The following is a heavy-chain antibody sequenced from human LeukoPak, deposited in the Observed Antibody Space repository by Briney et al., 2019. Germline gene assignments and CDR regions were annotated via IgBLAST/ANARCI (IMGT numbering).Heavy chain of an antibody. CDR3: ARPSVGATNLDAFDI. V-gene: IGHV3-48*04. D-gene: IGHD1-26*01. CDR1: GFTFSSYS. J-gene: IGHJ3*02. CDR2: ISSSSSTI. Sequence: PGGSLRLSCAASGFTFSSYSMNWVRQAPGKGLEWVSYISSSSSTIYYADSVKGRFTISRDNAKNSLYLQMNSLRAEDTAVYYCARPSVGATNLDAFDIWGQGTMVTVSS.